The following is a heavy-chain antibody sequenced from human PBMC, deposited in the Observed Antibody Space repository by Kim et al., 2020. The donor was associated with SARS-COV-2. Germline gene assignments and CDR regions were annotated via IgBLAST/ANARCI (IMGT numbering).Heavy chain of an antibody. V-gene: IGHV1-69*02. J-gene: IGHJ6*02. Sequence: SVKVSCKASGGTFSSYTISWVRQAPGQGLEWMGRIIPILGIANYAQKFQGRVTITADKSTSTAYMELSSLRSEDTAVYYCARFQRYCSSTSCYELYYYGMDVWGQGTTVTVSS. CDR3: ARFQRYCSSTSCYELYYYGMDV. CDR2: IIPILGIA. CDR1: GGTFSSYT. D-gene: IGHD2-2*01.